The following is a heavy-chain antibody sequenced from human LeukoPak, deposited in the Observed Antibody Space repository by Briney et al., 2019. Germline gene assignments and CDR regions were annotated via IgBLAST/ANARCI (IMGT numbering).Heavy chain of an antibody. D-gene: IGHD1-26*01. CDR2: ISSNSNFI. J-gene: IGHJ4*02. CDR3: VYYLVGAKRSFDY. V-gene: IGHV3-21*01. Sequence: GGSLRLSCAASGFTFSSYAMNWVRQAPGKGLEWVSSISSNSNFIYYADSVKGRFNISRDNAKNSLFMQMTSLRAEDTAVYFCVYYLVGAKRSFDYRGQGTLVTVSS. CDR1: GFTFSSYA.